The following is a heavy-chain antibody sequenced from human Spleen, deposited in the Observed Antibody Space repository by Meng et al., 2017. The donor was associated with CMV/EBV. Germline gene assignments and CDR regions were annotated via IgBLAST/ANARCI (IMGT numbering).Heavy chain of an antibody. Sequence: EVQLVESGGGLVQLGGXXGLSCAASGFTVSSNYMSWVRQAPGKGLEWVSVIYSGGSTYYADSVKGRFTISRDNSKNTLYLQMNSLRAEDTAVYYCARVSRQQLYFDYWGQGILVTVSS. CDR2: IYSGGST. J-gene: IGHJ4*02. V-gene: IGHV3-66*01. CDR1: GFTVSSNY. CDR3: ARVSRQQLYFDY. D-gene: IGHD6-13*01.